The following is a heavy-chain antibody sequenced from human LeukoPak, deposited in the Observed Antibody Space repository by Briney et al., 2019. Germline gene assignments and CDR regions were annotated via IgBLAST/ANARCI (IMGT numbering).Heavy chain of an antibody. Sequence: GGSLRLSCAASGLTFSSYSMNWVRQAPGKGLEWVSSISSSSSYIYYADSVKGRFTISRDNAKNSLYLQMNSLRAEDTAVYYCARVSAAGALDIWGQGTMVTVSS. CDR1: GLTFSSYS. J-gene: IGHJ3*02. CDR2: ISSSSSYI. CDR3: ARVSAAGALDI. V-gene: IGHV3-21*01. D-gene: IGHD6-13*01.